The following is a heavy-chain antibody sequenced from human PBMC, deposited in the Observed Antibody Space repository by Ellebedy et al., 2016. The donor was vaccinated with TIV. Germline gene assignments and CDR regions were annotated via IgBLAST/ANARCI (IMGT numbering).Heavy chain of an antibody. J-gene: IGHJ4*02. Sequence: GGSLRLSCAASGFTFSGYGMHWARQAPGKGLEWVAIIWYHGNEKYYADSVKGRFTISRDNSKDTLYLQMNNLRAEDTAVYYCARVGEGDAAVAGNHFDYWGQGTQVTVSS. CDR3: ARVGEGDAAVAGNHFDY. CDR1: GFTFSGYG. CDR2: IWYHGNEK. V-gene: IGHV3-33*01. D-gene: IGHD6-19*01.